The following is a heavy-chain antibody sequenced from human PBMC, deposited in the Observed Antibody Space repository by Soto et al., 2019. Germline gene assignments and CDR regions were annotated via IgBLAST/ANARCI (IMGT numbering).Heavy chain of an antibody. V-gene: IGHV1-69*13. CDR3: AREGMGGEKMGAFDI. CDR1: GGNFNTYA. Sequence: GASVKVSCKTSGGNFNTYALTWVRQAPGQGLEWMGGIIPMFGTTNDAQKFQGRVTITADESTSTAYMELSSLRSEDTAVYYCAREGMGGEKMGAFDIWGQGTMVTVSS. D-gene: IGHD1-26*01. J-gene: IGHJ3*02. CDR2: IIPMFGTT.